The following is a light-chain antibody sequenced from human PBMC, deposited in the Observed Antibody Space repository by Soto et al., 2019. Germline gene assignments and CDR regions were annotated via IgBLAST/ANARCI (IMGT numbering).Light chain of an antibody. CDR2: AAS. J-gene: IGKJ5*01. CDR1: QSISNY. CDR3: QQSYFTTIT. V-gene: IGKV1-39*01. Sequence: DIQMTQSPSSLSASVGDRVTITCRPSQSISNYLNWYQQKPGKAPKLLIYAASTLQTGVPSRFSGSGSGTAFTLTISSLQPEDFATYYCQQSYFTTITFGQGTRREIK.